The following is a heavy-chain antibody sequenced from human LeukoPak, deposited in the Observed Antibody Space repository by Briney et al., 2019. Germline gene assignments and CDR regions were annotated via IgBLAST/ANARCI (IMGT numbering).Heavy chain of an antibody. CDR1: GSSISSYY. CDR2: IYTSGST. Sequence: TSETLSLTCTVSGSSISSYYWGWILQPAGKGLEWIGRIYTSGSTNYNPSLKSRVAMSVDTSKNQFSLKLSSVTAADTAVYYCARGQVYFDYWGQGTLVTVSP. J-gene: IGHJ4*02. V-gene: IGHV4-4*07. CDR3: ARGQVYFDY.